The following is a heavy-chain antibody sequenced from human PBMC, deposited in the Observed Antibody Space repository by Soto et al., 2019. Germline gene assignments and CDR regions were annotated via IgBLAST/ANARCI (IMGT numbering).Heavy chain of an antibody. D-gene: IGHD6-19*01. CDR1: GGTFSSYA. Sequence: ASVKVSCKASGGTFSSYAISWVRQAPGQGLEWMGGIIPIFGTANYAQKLQGRVTMTTDTSASTAYMELRSLRSDDTAVYYCARDHPRIAVAGTVYWGQGTLVTVSS. CDR3: ARDHPRIAVAGTVY. V-gene: IGHV1-69*05. CDR2: IIPIFGTA. J-gene: IGHJ4*02.